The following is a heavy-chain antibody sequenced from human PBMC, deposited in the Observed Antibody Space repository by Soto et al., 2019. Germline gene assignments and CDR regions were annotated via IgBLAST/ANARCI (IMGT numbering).Heavy chain of an antibody. CDR2: MNPNSGNT. V-gene: IGHV1-8*01. J-gene: IGHJ6*02. Sequence: GASVKVSCKASGYTFTSYDINWVRQATGQGLEWMGWMNPNSGNTGYAQKFQGRVTMTRNTSISTAYMELSSLRSEDTAVYYCARGSGARNFFYFWGSYRYLLAFCGQGTSVPGSS. CDR1: GYTFTSYD. D-gene: IGHD3-16*02. CDR3: ARGSGARNFFYFWGSYRYLLAF.